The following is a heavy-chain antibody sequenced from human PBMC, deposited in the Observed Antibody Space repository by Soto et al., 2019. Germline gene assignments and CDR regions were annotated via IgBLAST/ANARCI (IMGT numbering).Heavy chain of an antibody. J-gene: IGHJ4*02. CDR1: GASITGSSY. D-gene: IGHD2-8*02. CDR2: FSLSGTT. V-gene: IGHV4-4*07. Sequence: SETLSLTCTVSGASITGSSYWSWIRQPAGKGLEWIGRFSLSGTTNYNPSLRSRVTMSADVSKNQFSLRLTSVTAADTALYYCARGMTPPGAPAWYYFDSWSQGTLVTVSS. CDR3: ARGMTPPGAPAWYYFDS.